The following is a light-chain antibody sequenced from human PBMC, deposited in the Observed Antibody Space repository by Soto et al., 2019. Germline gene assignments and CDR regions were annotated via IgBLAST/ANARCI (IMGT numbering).Light chain of an antibody. CDR2: DAS. J-gene: IGKJ5*01. CDR3: QQRSNWPIT. V-gene: IGKV3-11*01. Sequence: EIVMTQSPATLSVSPGERATLSRRASQSVGSSLAWYRQKPGQAPRLLIYDASNRATGIPARFSGSGSGTDSTLTISSLEPEDFAVYYCQQRSNWPITFGQGTRLDIK. CDR1: QSVGSS.